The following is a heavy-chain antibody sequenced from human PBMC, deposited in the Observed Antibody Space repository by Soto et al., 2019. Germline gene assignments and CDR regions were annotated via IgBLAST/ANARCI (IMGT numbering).Heavy chain of an antibody. V-gene: IGHV1-18*01. Sequence: QDQLVQSGGEVKKPGASVRVSCKASGYTFSNYGISWVRQAPGQSLEWMGWISAYTDNTYYAQKFRGRGAMTTDTSASTVNMDLTSLTSDDTAVYYCARAGLPFLRGVTGGERFGWRDPWGQGTLVTVS. CDR1: GYTFSNYG. CDR2: ISAYTDNT. J-gene: IGHJ5*02. D-gene: IGHD3-10*01. CDR3: ARAGLPFLRGVTGGERFGWRDP.